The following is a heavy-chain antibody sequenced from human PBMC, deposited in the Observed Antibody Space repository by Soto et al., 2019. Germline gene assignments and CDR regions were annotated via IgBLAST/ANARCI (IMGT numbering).Heavy chain of an antibody. Sequence: GASVKVSCKASGYTFTSYAMHWVRQAPGQRLEWMGWINAGNGNTKYSQKFQGRVTITRDTSASTAYMELSSLRSEDTAVYYCARDSHRYYYYYYGMDVWGQGTTVTVSS. J-gene: IGHJ6*02. CDR1: GYTFTSYA. V-gene: IGHV1-3*01. CDR2: INAGNGNT. CDR3: ARDSHRYYYYYYGMDV.